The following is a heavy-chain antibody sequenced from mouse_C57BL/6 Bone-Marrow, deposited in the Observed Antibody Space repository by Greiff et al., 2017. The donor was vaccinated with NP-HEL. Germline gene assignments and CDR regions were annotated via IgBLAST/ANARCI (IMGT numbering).Heavy chain of an antibody. Sequence: VQLQQPGAELVKPGASVKLSCKASGYTFTSYWMHWVKQRPGQGLEWIGMIHPNSGSTNSNENFQSKANLTVDKSSSTAYMQLSSLTSEDSAVYYCARPDYYGSSYKYFDVWGTGTTVTVSS. CDR2: IHPNSGST. CDR1: GYTFTSYW. J-gene: IGHJ1*03. CDR3: ARPDYYGSSYKYFDV. V-gene: IGHV1-64*01. D-gene: IGHD1-1*01.